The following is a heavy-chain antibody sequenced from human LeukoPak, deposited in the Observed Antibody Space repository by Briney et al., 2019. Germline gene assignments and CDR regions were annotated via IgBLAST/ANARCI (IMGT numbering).Heavy chain of an antibody. D-gene: IGHD3-10*01. CDR3: ARSHGLGSWYYFDY. CDR2: IYYSGSN. J-gene: IGHJ4*02. CDR1: GGSISSYY. Sequence: SETLSLTCSVSGGSISSYYWSWIRQPPGKGLGWEGYIYYSGSNNYNPSLKSRVTISLDTSKNQISLKVSSVTAADTAVYYCARSHGLGSWYYFDYWGQGNLVTVSS. V-gene: IGHV4-59*01.